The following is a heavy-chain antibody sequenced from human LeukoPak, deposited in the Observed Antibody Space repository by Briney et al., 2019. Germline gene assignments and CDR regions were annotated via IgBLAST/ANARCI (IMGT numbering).Heavy chain of an antibody. V-gene: IGHV3-33*01. CDR3: ARGEVVVTAIHDAFDI. CDR1: GFTFSSYG. Sequence: GGSLRLSCAASGFTFSSYGMHWVRQAPGKGLEWVAVIGYDGSNKYYADSLKGRFTISRDNSKRTLYLQMNSLRAEDTAVYYCARGEVVVTAIHDAFDIWGQGTMVTVSS. CDR2: IGYDGSNK. D-gene: IGHD2-21*02. J-gene: IGHJ3*02.